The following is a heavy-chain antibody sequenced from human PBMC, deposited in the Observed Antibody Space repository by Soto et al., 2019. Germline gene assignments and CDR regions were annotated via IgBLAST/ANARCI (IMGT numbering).Heavy chain of an antibody. Sequence: SETLSLTWAVSGGSISSSSYYWVWIRQPPGKGLEWIGSISHSGTTDYNPSLRSRLTISADTSKSQFSLNLNSVTAADTAVYYCARWAVGTMLAYWGQGT. D-gene: IGHD1-1*01. CDR1: GGSISSSSYY. J-gene: IGHJ4*02. V-gene: IGHV4-39*01. CDR3: ARWAVGTMLAY. CDR2: ISHSGTT.